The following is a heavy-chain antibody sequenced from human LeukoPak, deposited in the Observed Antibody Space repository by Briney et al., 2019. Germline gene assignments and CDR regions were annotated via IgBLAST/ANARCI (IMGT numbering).Heavy chain of an antibody. J-gene: IGHJ4*02. CDR1: GESHSRFY. V-gene: IGHV4-34*01. D-gene: IGHD6-13*01. Sequence: PSETLSLTCAVSGESHSRFYWSRIRQSPGRGLEWIGEINHSGSPNYNPSLKSRVTISLDTSKNQFSLRVPSVTAADTAFYFCASSLTGYSSSWFLAYWGPGTLVTVSS. CDR3: ASSLTGYSSSWFLAY. CDR2: INHSGSP.